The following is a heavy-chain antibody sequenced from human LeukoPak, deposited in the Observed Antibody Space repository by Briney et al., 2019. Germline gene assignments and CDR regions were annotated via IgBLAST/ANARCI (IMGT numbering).Heavy chain of an antibody. D-gene: IGHD3-9*01. CDR3: AKGNILTGPPDY. CDR1: GLTFDDYT. CDR2: INWDGDIT. Sequence: GGSLRLSCAASGLTFDDYTMHWVRQPPGKGLEWVSLINWDGDITYYADSVKGRFTISRDNSKNSLYLQMNSLRTDDTALYYCAKGNILTGPPDYWGQGTLVTVSS. J-gene: IGHJ4*02. V-gene: IGHV3-43*01.